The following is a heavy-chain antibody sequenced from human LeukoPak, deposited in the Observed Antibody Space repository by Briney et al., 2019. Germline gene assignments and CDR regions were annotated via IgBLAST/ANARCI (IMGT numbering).Heavy chain of an antibody. V-gene: IGHV4-38-2*02. J-gene: IGHJ3*02. D-gene: IGHD5-12*01. CDR2: IYHSGST. Sequence: SETLSLTCTVSGYSISSGYYWGWIRQPPGKGLEWIGSIYHSGSTYYNPSLKSRVTMAVETSKNQFSLKLSSVTAADKAVYYCARSCRILDIVATIRARLGGNGFDIWGQGTMVTVSS. CDR3: ARSCRILDIVATIRARLGGNGFDI. CDR1: GYSISSGYY.